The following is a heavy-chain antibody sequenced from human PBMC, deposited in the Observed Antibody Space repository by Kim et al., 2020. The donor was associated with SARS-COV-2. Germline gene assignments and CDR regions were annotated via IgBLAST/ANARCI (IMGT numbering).Heavy chain of an antibody. D-gene: IGHD3-10*01. CDR3: ARRGITMVRGRPRPHYGMDV. V-gene: IGHV3-30*03. CDR1: GFTFSSYG. J-gene: IGHJ6*02. CDR2: ISYDGSNK. Sequence: GGSLRLSCAASGFTFSSYGMHWVRQAPGKGLEWVAVISYDGSNKYYADSVKGRFTISRDNSKNTLYLQMNSLRAEDTAVYYCARRGITMVRGRPRPHYGMDVWGQGTTVTVSS.